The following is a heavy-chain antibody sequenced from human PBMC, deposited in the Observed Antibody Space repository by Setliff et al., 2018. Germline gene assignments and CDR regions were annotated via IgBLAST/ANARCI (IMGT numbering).Heavy chain of an antibody. CDR1: GYTFTSYD. V-gene: IGHV1-8*01. CDR3: ARPDQRGYYLEGAFDI. CDR2: MNPNSGNT. Sequence: GASVKVSCKASGYTFTSYDINWVRQATGQGLEWMGWMNPNSGNTGYAQKFQGRVTMTRNTSISTAYMELSSLRSEDTAMYYCARPDQRGYYLEGAFDIWGQGTMVTVSS. J-gene: IGHJ3*02. D-gene: IGHD3-22*01.